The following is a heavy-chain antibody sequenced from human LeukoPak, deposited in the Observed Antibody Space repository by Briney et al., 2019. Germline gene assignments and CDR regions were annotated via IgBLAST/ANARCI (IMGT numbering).Heavy chain of an antibody. Sequence: SETLSPTCTVSGGSISSYYWSWIRQPPGKGLEWIGYIYYSGSTNYNPSLKSRVTISVDTSKNQFSLKLSSVTAADTAVYYCARDVPTIFGVVNPNWYFDLWGRGTLVTVSS. CDR2: IYYSGST. J-gene: IGHJ2*01. V-gene: IGHV4-59*01. CDR3: ARDVPTIFGVVNPNWYFDL. D-gene: IGHD3-3*01. CDR1: GGSISSYY.